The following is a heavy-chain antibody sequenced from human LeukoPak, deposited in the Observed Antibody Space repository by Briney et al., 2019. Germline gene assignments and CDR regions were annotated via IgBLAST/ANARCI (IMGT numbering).Heavy chain of an antibody. CDR1: GGSFSGYY. CDR2: INHSGST. CDR3: ARSTRSWFDP. Sequence: NPSETLSLTCAVCGGSFSGYYWSWIRQPPGKGLEWIGEINHSGSTNYNPSLKSRVTISVDTSKNQVSLKVRSVTAADTAVYYCARSTRSWFDPWGQGTLVTVSS. V-gene: IGHV4-34*01. J-gene: IGHJ5*02. D-gene: IGHD3-10*01.